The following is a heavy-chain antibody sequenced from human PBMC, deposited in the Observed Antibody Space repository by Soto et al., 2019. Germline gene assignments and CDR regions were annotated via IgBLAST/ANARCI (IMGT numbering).Heavy chain of an antibody. J-gene: IGHJ6*02. CDR1: GFTFSNYG. V-gene: IGHV3-33*01. Sequence: QTGGSLRLSCAASGFTFSNYGMHWVRQAPGKGLEWVAIIWHDGNNKYYADSVRGRFIISRDNSKNRLYLQMNSLRAEDTAVYYCASDLVGASDSHGLDVWGQGTPVTVSS. D-gene: IGHD1-26*01. CDR3: ASDLVGASDSHGLDV. CDR2: IWHDGNNK.